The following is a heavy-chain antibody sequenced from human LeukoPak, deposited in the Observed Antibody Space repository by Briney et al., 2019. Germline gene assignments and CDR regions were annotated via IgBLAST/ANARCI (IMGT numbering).Heavy chain of an antibody. CDR3: ARADTTAAFDI. V-gene: IGHV1-18*01. J-gene: IGHJ3*02. D-gene: IGHD1-14*01. CDR1: GYTFTSYG. CDR2: ISAFNGNT. Sequence: ASVNVSCKASGYTFTSYGITWVRLAPGQGLEWMGWISAFNGNTNYAQKLQGRVTMTTDTSTSTAYMELRSLRSDDTAVYYCARADTTAAFDIWGQGTMVTVSA.